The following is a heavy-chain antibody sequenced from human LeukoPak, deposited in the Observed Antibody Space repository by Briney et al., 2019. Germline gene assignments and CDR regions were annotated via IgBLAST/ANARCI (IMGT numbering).Heavy chain of an antibody. CDR3: ARGVAVAGNFDY. V-gene: IGHV3-21*01. CDR1: GFTFSSYS. J-gene: IGHJ4*02. Sequence: GGSLRLSCAASGFTFSSYSMNWVRQAPGKGLEWVSSISSSSNYIYYADSVKGRFTISRDNAKNSLYLQMNSLRAEDTAVYYCARGVAVAGNFDYWGQGTLVTVSS. D-gene: IGHD6-19*01. CDR2: ISSSSNYI.